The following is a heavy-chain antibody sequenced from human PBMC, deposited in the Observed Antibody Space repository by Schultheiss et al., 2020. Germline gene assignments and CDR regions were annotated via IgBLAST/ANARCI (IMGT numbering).Heavy chain of an antibody. J-gene: IGHJ6*02. D-gene: IGHD6-19*01. CDR3: AKGMWEQWLDPYGMDV. Sequence: GESLKISCKGSGYSFTSYWIGWVRQMPGKGLEWMGIIYPGDSDTRYSPSFQGQVTISADKSITTAYLQWSSLKASDTAMYYCAKGMWEQWLDPYGMDVWGQGTTVTVSS. CDR1: GYSFTSYW. CDR2: IYPGDSDT. V-gene: IGHV5-51*01.